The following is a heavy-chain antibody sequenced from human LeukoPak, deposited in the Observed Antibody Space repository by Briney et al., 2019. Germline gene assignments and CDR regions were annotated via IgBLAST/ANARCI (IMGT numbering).Heavy chain of an antibody. J-gene: IGHJ5*02. CDR1: GGSFSGYY. D-gene: IGHD5-12*01. Sequence: SETLSLTCAVYGGSFSGYYWSWIRQPPGKGLEWIGYIYYSGSTYYNPSPKSRVTISVDTSKNQFSLKLSSVTAADTAVYYCARVQGWGGYAVGPFDPWGQGTLVTVSS. V-gene: IGHV4-30-4*01. CDR2: IYYSGST. CDR3: ARVQGWGGYAVGPFDP.